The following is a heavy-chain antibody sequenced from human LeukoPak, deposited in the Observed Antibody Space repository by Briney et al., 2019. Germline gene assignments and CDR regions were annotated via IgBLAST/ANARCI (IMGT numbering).Heavy chain of an antibody. CDR1: GFTFSSYG. CDR2: IKEDGSEK. Sequence: PGGSLRLSCAASGFTFSSYGMHWVRQAPGKGLEWVANIKEDGSEKYYVDSVKGRFTISRDNAKNSLFLQMNSLRPEDTAVYYCARRRTVDVWGQGTTVTVSS. V-gene: IGHV3-7*01. CDR3: ARRRTVDV. J-gene: IGHJ6*02.